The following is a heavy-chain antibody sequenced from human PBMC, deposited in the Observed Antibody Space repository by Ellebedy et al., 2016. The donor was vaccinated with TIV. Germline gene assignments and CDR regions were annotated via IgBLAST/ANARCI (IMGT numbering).Heavy chain of an antibody. CDR2: INHSGST. CDR1: GGSFSGYY. J-gene: IGHJ4*02. V-gene: IGHV4-34*01. CDR3: ARPITFYSGSETSAFFDY. Sequence: SETLSLXXAVYGGSFSGYYWSWIRQSPGKGLEWLGEINHSGSTKYNPSLKSRVTMSVDTSKKQVFLNVTSMTAADTAVYYCARPITFYSGSETSAFFDYWGQGTPVTVSS. D-gene: IGHD3-10*01.